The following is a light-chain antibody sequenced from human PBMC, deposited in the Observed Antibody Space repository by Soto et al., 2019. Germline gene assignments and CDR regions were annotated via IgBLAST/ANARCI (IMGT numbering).Light chain of an antibody. Sequence: EVVMTQSTASLSVSPGERATLSYRASQTVSSNVAWYQQKLGQAPRLLIYGASTRATGIPARFSGSGSGTEFTLTISSLQSEDFAVYYCQQYDNWPPRWTFGLGTKVDIK. CDR2: GAS. CDR3: QQYDNWPPRWT. J-gene: IGKJ1*01. V-gene: IGKV3-15*01. CDR1: QTVSSN.